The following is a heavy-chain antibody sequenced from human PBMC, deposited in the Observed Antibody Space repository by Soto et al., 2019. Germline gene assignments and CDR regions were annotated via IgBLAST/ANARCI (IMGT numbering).Heavy chain of an antibody. V-gene: IGHV1-2*02. CDR2: INPKNGGA. J-gene: IGHJ5*02. CDR1: GYTFSGYF. Sequence: ASVKVSCKASGYTFSGYFIYWVRQAPGLGLEWMGWINPKNGGAIYAQKFQGRVTMTSDTSISTAYMELRSLRFDDTAVYFCVRAGQAENWSDPWGQGTLVTVSS. CDR3: VRAGQAENWSDP.